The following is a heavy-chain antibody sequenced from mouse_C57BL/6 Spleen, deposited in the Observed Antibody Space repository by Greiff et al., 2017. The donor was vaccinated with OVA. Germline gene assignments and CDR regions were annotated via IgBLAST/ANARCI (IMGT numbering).Heavy chain of an antibody. CDR2: ISDGGSYT. D-gene: IGHD2-5*01. CDR3: ARSYYSNYPWYFDY. CDR1: GFTFSSYA. J-gene: IGHJ2*01. Sequence: EVKVEESGGGLVKPGGSLKLSCAASGFTFSSYAMSWVRQTPEKRLEWVATISDGGSYTYYPDNVKGRFTISRDNAKNNLYLQMSHLKSEDTAMYYCARSYYSNYPWYFDYWGQGTTLTVSS. V-gene: IGHV5-4*03.